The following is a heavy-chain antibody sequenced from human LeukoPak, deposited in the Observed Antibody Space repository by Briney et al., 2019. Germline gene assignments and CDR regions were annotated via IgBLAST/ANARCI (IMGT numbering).Heavy chain of an antibody. D-gene: IGHD3-22*01. CDR3: ARPYYYDSRIDP. Sequence: TSETLSLTCTVSGGSISSGDYYWSWIRRPPGKGLEWIGYMYYSGSTYYNPSLKSRATISVDTSKNQFSLKLSSVTAADTAVYYCARPYYYDSRIDPWGQGTLVTVSS. V-gene: IGHV4-30-4*01. CDR1: GGSISSGDYY. J-gene: IGHJ5*02. CDR2: MYYSGST.